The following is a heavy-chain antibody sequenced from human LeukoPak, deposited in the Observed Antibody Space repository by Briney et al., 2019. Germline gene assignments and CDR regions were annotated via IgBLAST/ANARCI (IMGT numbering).Heavy chain of an antibody. Sequence: GGSLILSCAASGFTLSDYYMSWVRQAPGKGLEWVSYISSRGSTIYYADPVKGRFTISRDNAKNSLYLQMNSLRAEDTAVYYCARAPGDSSGYQWGQGTLVTVAS. V-gene: IGHV3-11*01. J-gene: IGHJ4*02. CDR1: GFTLSDYY. CDR3: ARAPGDSSGYQ. D-gene: IGHD3-22*01. CDR2: ISSRGSTI.